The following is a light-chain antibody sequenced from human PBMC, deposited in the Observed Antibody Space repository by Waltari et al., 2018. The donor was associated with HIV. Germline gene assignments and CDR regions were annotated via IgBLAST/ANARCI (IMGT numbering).Light chain of an antibody. Sequence: QSVLTQPPSVSGALGQRVTISCPGSRSNIGAGYDVHWYQQLPGTAPNLLIYGNSNRPTGLPYRFSGSKSGTSASLAITVLLAEDEADYYCQSYDSSLSGKVVFGGGTKLTVL. CDR3: QSYDSSLSGKVV. J-gene: IGLJ2*01. CDR1: RSNIGAGYD. CDR2: GNS. V-gene: IGLV1-40*01.